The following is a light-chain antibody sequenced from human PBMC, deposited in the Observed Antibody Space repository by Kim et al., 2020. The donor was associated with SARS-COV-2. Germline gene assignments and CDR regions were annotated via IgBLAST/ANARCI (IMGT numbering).Light chain of an antibody. CDR1: SSGVGGCNY. CDR2: DDS. Sequence: SIAISCPATSSGVGGCNYFSCCQQHPGETPKYLIYDDSIRASGVSYHFSGSKSGGTTSLTISGLQAEDEADYYYSTYTSTSTHVFGAGTKITVL. J-gene: IGLJ1*01. V-gene: IGLV2-14*03. CDR3: STYTSTSTHV.